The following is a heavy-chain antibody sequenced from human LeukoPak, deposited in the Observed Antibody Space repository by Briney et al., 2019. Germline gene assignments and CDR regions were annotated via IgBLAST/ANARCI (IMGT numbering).Heavy chain of an antibody. CDR2: IYPGDSDT. Sequence: KPGESLKISCKGSGYSFTSYWIGWVRPMPGKGLEWMGIIYPGDSDTRYSPSFQGQVTISAVKSINTAYLQWSSLKASDTAIYYCARKTTVVAFDIWGQGTMVTVSS. CDR1: GYSFTSYW. J-gene: IGHJ3*02. CDR3: ARKTTVVAFDI. V-gene: IGHV5-51*01. D-gene: IGHD4-17*01.